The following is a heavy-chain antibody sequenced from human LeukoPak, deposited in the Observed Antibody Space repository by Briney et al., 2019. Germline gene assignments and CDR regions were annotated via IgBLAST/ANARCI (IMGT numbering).Heavy chain of an antibody. Sequence: GGSLRLSCAASGFTFSSYDMHWVRHATGKGLEWVSAIGTAGDTYYPGSVKGRFTISRENAKNSLYLQMNSLRAGDTAVYYCAREAAAGTKPGTFDYWGQGTLVTVSS. CDR2: IGTAGDT. J-gene: IGHJ4*02. CDR3: AREAAAGTKPGTFDY. CDR1: GFTFSSYD. D-gene: IGHD6-13*01. V-gene: IGHV3-13*01.